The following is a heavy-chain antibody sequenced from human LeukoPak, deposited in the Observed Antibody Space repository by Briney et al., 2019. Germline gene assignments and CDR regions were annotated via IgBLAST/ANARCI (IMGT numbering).Heavy chain of an antibody. CDR3: AKATYYDILTGYYIFDY. CDR2: ISWNSDSI. J-gene: IGHJ4*02. Sequence: GRSLRLSCVASGFTFDDYAMHWVRQAPGKGLEWVSGISWNSDSIGYADSVKGRFTIPRDNAKNSLYLQMNTLRAEDTALYYCAKATYYDILTGYYIFDYWGQGTLVTVSS. D-gene: IGHD3-9*01. V-gene: IGHV3-9*01. CDR1: GFTFDDYA.